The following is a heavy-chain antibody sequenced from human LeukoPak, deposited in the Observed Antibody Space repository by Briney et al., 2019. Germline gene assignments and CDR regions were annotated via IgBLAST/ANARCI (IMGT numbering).Heavy chain of an antibody. D-gene: IGHD2-8*01. CDR3: ARQHATDGVDWFGP. CDR2: IYSGDSDT. CDR1: GYSFTSYW. J-gene: IGHJ5*02. V-gene: IGHV5-51*01. Sequence: GGALKTSWQGSGYSFTSYWIGWVPQVPGKGLGWMWIIYSGDSDTRYSPSCQGQFPIPADKSISTACLQWSTLKATDTAMYYCARQHATDGVDWFGPSGQGNLVTVSS.